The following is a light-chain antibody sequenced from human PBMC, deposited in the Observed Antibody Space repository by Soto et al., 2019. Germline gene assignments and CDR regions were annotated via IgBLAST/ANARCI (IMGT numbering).Light chain of an antibody. CDR3: QQDGSSPKK. Sequence: EMVLTQSPDNLSLSPEERATFSCRASQTVSSNFLAWYQQRPVQAPRLLIYGASSRATGIPDRFSGSGSGTDFTLTVSRLEPEELAVYYGQQDGSSPKKFGQVTKVDIK. V-gene: IGKV3-20*01. CDR1: QTVSSNF. CDR2: GAS. J-gene: IGKJ1*01.